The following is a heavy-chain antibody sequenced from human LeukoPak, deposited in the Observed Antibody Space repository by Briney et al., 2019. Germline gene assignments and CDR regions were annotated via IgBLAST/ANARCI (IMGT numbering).Heavy chain of an antibody. J-gene: IGHJ4*02. CDR1: GGSISSHY. D-gene: IGHD3-10*01. V-gene: IGHV4-59*11. CDR2: IYYSGST. Sequence: SETLSLTRTASGGSISSHYWSWIRQPPGKGLEWIGYIYYSGSTNYNPSLKSRVTISVDTSKNQFSLKLSSVTAADTAVYYCARGTFGHFDYWGQGTLVTVSS. CDR3: ARGTFGHFDY.